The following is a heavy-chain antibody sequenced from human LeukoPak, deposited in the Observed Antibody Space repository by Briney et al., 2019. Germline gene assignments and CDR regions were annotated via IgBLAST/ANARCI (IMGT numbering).Heavy chain of an antibody. V-gene: IGHV4-39*01. D-gene: IGHD6-19*01. CDR2: IYYSGST. CDR3: AILPSIAVAGIVAFDY. CDR1: GGSISSSSYY. Sequence: SETLSLTCTVSGGSISSSSYYWGWIRQPPGKGLEWIGSIYYSGSTYCNPSLKSRVTISVDTSKNQFSLKLSSVTAADTAVYFCAILPSIAVAGIVAFDYWGQGTLATVSS. J-gene: IGHJ4*02.